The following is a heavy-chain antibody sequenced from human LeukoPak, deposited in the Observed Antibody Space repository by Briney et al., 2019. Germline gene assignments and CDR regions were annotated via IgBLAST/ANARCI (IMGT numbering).Heavy chain of an antibody. CDR2: IKEDGSEK. Sequence: GGSLRLSCAASGFTLSSYWMSWVRQAPGKGLEWVANIKEDGSEKYYVDSVKGRFTISRDNAKNSLYLQMDSLRAEDTAVYYCARGRYFDCWGQGTLVTVSS. CDR1: GFTLSSYW. J-gene: IGHJ4*02. V-gene: IGHV3-7*01. D-gene: IGHD3-9*01. CDR3: ARGRYFDC.